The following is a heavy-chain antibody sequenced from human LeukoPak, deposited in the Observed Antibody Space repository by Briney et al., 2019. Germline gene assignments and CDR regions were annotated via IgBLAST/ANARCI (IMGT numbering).Heavy chain of an antibody. D-gene: IGHD3-10*01. CDR1: GFTFGDYA. Sequence: PGGSLRLSCTASGFTFGDYAMSWVRQAPGKGLEWVGFIRSKAYGGTTEYAASVKGRFTISRDESKSIAYLQMNSLKTEDTAVYYCTRAPYITMVRGVVYYYYYMDVWGKGTTVTVSS. J-gene: IGHJ6*03. CDR2: IRSKAYGGTT. CDR3: TRAPYITMVRGVVYYYYYMDV. V-gene: IGHV3-49*04.